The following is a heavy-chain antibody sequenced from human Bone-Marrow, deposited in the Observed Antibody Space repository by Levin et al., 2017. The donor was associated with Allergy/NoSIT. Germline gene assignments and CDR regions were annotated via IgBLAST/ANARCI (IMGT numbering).Heavy chain of an antibody. V-gene: IGHV1-69*10. CDR2: IIPVDGRG. J-gene: IGHJ6*02. D-gene: IGHD3-3*01. Sequence: SVKVSCKASGGRFSNYVFTWVRQAPGKGLEWMGAIIPVDGRGYYAQKFQGRVTITADKSTSTVFMELSGLGSDDTAVYYCARGNDFWNDRSIYALDVWGQGTTVSVSS. CDR1: GGRFSNYV. CDR3: ARGNDFWNDRSIYALDV.